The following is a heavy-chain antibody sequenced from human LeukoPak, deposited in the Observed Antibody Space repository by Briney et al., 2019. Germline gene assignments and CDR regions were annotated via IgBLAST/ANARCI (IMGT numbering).Heavy chain of an antibody. J-gene: IGHJ4*02. CDR2: IIPIFGTA. CDR1: GGTFSSYA. V-gene: IGHV1-69*13. Sequence: SVKVSCKASGGTFSSYAISWVRQAPGQGLEWMGGIIPIFGTANYAQKFQGGVTITADESTSTAYMELSSLRSEDTAVYYCARAYCSSTSCYPVDYWGQGTLVTVSS. CDR3: ARAYCSSTSCYPVDY. D-gene: IGHD2-2*01.